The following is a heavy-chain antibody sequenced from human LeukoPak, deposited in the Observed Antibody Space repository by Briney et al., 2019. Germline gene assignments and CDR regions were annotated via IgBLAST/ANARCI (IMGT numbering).Heavy chain of an antibody. Sequence: SQTLSLTCAVSGGSISSGGYSWSWIRQPPGKGLEWIGYIYHSGSTYYNPSLKSRVTISVDRSKNQFSLKLSSVTAADTAVYYCARGGLGMRGYFDLWGRGTLVTVSS. V-gene: IGHV4-30-2*01. CDR3: ARGGLGMRGYFDL. CDR2: IYHSGST. J-gene: IGHJ2*01. D-gene: IGHD7-27*01. CDR1: GGSISSGGYS.